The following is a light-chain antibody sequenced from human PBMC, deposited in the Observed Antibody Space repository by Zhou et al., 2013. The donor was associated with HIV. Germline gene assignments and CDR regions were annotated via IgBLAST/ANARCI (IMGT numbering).Light chain of an antibody. J-gene: IGKJ3*01. Sequence: DIQMTQSPSTLSASVGDRVTITCRASQSISSWLAWYQQKPGKAPKLLIYAASNLQSGVPSRFVGSGSGTDFTFTISSLLPEDIATYYCQQYDNLPPFTFGPGTKVDIK. CDR1: QSISSW. CDR3: QQYDNLPPFT. V-gene: IGKV1-5*01. CDR2: AAS.